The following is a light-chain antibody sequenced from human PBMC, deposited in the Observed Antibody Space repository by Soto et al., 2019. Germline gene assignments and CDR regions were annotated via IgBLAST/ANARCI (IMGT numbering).Light chain of an antibody. V-gene: IGKV3-11*01. J-gene: IGKJ5*01. CDR1: QSVSSY. CDR3: QQRSNWIT. CDR2: DAS. Sequence: EIVWTQYPATLSLSPGERATLSCRASQSVSSYLAWYQKKPGQAPSLLIYDASNRATGIPARFSGSGSGTDFTLTISSLEPEDFAVYYCQQRSNWITFCQRTRLEI.